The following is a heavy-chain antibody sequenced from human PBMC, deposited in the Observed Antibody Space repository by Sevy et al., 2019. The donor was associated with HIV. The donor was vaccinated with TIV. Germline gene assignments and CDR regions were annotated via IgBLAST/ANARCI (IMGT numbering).Heavy chain of an antibody. Sequence: SQTLSLTCAISGDSVSSNSAAWNWIRQSPSRGLEWLGRTYYRSKWYNDYAVSVKSRITINPDTSKNQFSLQLNSVTPEDTAVYYGARGRDSSGYYRRYYYYGMDVWGQGTTVTVSS. CDR1: GDSVSSNSAA. J-gene: IGHJ6*02. V-gene: IGHV6-1*01. CDR2: TYYRSKWYN. D-gene: IGHD3-22*01. CDR3: ARGRDSSGYYRRYYYYGMDV.